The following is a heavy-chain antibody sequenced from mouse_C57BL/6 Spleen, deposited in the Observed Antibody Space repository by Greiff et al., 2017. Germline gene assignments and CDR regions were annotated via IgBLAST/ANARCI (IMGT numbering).Heavy chain of an antibody. Sequence: EVQLQQSGPELVKPGASVKISCKASGYSFTGYYMNWVKQSPEKSLEWIGEINPSTGGTTYNQKFKAKATLTVDKSSSTAYMRLKSLTSEDSAVYYCARVYYGSSHWYFDVWGTGTTVTVSS. D-gene: IGHD1-1*01. CDR1: GYSFTGYY. CDR3: ARVYYGSSHWYFDV. V-gene: IGHV1-42*01. CDR2: INPSTGGT. J-gene: IGHJ1*03.